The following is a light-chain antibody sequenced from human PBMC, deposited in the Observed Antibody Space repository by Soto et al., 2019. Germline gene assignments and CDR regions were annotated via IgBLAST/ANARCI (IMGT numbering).Light chain of an antibody. CDR1: SSDIGAYNS. Sequence: QSVLTQPASVSGSPGQSITISCTGTSSDIGAYNSVSWYQQHPPKAPKLMIFEVTNRPSGISHRLSGSKSGNTASLTISGLLPEDEADYYCSSYTRGNTYVFGTGTKVTVL. J-gene: IGLJ1*01. CDR3: SSYTRGNTYV. CDR2: EVT. V-gene: IGLV2-14*01.